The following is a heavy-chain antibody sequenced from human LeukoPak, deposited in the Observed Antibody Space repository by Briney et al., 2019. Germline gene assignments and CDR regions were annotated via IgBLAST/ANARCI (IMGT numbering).Heavy chain of an antibody. V-gene: IGHV1-69*06. CDR2: IIPIFGTA. D-gene: IGHD3-3*01. J-gene: IGHJ6*03. CDR3: ARGRYYDFWSGYQLPYYYYYYMDV. CDR1: GGTFSSYA. Sequence: SVTVSCKASGGTFSSYAISWVRQAPGQGLEWMGGIIPIFGTANYAQKFQGRVTITADKSTSTAYMELSSLRSEDTAVYYCARGRYYDFWSGYQLPYYYYYYMDVWGKGTTVTVSS.